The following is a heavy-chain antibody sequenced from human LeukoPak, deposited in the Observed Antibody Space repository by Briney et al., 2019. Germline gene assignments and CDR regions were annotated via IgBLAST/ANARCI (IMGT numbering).Heavy chain of an antibody. CDR3: ARTGGSGTYDAFDI. D-gene: IGHD3-10*01. J-gene: IGHJ3*02. Sequence: ASVKVSCKASGYTFTSYAMNWVRQAPGQGLEWMGWINTNTGNPTYAQGFTGRFVFSLDTSVSTAYLQISSLKAEDTAVYYCARTGGSGTYDAFDIWGQGTMVTVSS. CDR1: GYTFTSYA. V-gene: IGHV7-4-1*02. CDR2: INTNTGNP.